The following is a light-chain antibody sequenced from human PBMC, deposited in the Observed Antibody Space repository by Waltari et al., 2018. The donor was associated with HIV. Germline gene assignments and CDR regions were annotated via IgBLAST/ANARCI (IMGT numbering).Light chain of an antibody. Sequence: EIVLTQSPCTLSLSPGERATLSCRASQCVSSSYLAWYQQKPGQAPRLLIYGASSRATGIPDRFSGSGSGTDFTLTISRLEPEDFAVYYCQQYGSSPLYTFGQGTKLEIK. CDR2: GAS. CDR1: QCVSSSY. V-gene: IGKV3-20*01. CDR3: QQYGSSPLYT. J-gene: IGKJ2*01.